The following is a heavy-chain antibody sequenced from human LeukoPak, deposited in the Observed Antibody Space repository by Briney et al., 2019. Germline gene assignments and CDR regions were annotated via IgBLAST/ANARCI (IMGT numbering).Heavy chain of an antibody. CDR1: GFTFGSYW. D-gene: IGHD5-12*01. J-gene: IGHJ4*02. CDR3: ARYSGNSGYDVHDY. Sequence: PGGSLRLSCAASGFTFGSYWMTWVPHAPGKGLEWVANIQKDGSAKNYVDSVKGRFTISRDNAKNSLYLQMNSLRAEDTAVYYWARYSGNSGYDVHDYWGQGTLVTVSS. V-gene: IGHV3-7*01. CDR2: IQKDGSAK.